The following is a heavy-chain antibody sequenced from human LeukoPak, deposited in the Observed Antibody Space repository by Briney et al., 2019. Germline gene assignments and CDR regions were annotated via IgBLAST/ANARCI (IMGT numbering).Heavy chain of an antibody. Sequence: GGSLRLSCAASGFTFSSYGMHWVRQAPGKGLEWVAFIRYDGSNKYYADSVKGRFTISRDNSKNTLYLQMNSLRAEDTAVYYCAKDAYCGGDCYSARFDYWGQGTLVTVSS. CDR3: AKDAYCGGDCYSARFDY. V-gene: IGHV3-30*02. CDR1: GFTFSSYG. J-gene: IGHJ4*02. CDR2: IRYDGSNK. D-gene: IGHD2-21*02.